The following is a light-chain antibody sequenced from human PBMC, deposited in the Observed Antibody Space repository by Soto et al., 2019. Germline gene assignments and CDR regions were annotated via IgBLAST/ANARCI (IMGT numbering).Light chain of an antibody. CDR2: DAS. V-gene: IGKV3-11*01. J-gene: IGKJ5*01. CDR1: QSVRHY. Sequence: EIVLTQSPATLSLSPGERATLSCRASQSVRHYLAWYQQKPGQAPRLLIYDASNRATGIPARFSGSGSGTDFTLAISSLVPEDFAVYYCQQRSNWLITFGQGTRLEIK. CDR3: QQRSNWLIT.